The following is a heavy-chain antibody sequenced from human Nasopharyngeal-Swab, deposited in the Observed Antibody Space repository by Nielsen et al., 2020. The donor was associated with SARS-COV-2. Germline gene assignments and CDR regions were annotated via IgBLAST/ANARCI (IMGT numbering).Heavy chain of an antibody. CDR2: IYPGDSDT. D-gene: IGHD6-13*01. CDR1: GYSFTSYW. J-gene: IGHJ5*02. Sequence: KVSCKGSGYSFTSYWIGWVRQMPGKGLEWMGIIYPGDSDTRYSPSFQGQVTISADKSISTAYLQWSSLKASDTAMYYCARQRYSNSWSNWFDPWGQGTLVTVSS. CDR3: ARQRYSNSWSNWFDP. V-gene: IGHV5-51*01.